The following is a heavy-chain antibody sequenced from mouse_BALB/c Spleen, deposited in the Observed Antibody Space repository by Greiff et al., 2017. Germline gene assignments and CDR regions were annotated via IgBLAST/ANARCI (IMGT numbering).Heavy chain of an antibody. CDR1: GFNIKDTY. J-gene: IGHJ3*01. CDR2: IDPANGNT. V-gene: IGHV14-3*02. CDR3: ARAMITTGWFAY. D-gene: IGHD2-4*01. Sequence: EVQLQESGAELVKPGASVKLSCTASGFNIKDTYMHWVKQRPEQGLEWIGRIDPANGNTKYDPKFQGKATITADTSSNTAYLQLSSLTSEDTAVYYCARAMITTGWFAYWGQGTLVTVSA.